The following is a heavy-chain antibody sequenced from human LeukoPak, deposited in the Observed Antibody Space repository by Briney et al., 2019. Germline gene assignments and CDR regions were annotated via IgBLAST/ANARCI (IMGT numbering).Heavy chain of an antibody. J-gene: IGHJ4*02. D-gene: IGHD3-22*01. CDR3: ARAQYYYDSSGPPGDY. CDR2: IIPIFGTA. V-gene: IGHV1-69*13. Sequence: GASVKVSCKASGGTSSSYAISWVRQAPGQGLEWMGGIIPIFGTANYAQKFQGRVTITADESTSTAYMELSSLRSEDTAVYYCARAQYYYDSSGPPGDYWGQGTLVTVSS. CDR1: GGTSSSYA.